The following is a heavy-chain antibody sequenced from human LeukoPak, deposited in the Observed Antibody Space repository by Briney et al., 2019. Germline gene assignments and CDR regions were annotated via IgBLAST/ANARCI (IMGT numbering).Heavy chain of an antibody. CDR1: GSSLTSYW. D-gene: IGHD3-10*01. V-gene: IGHV5-51*01. CDR2: IYPGDSDT. CDR3: AMVRGAVDWYFDL. J-gene: IGHJ2*01. Sequence: HGASLQISCKGSGSSLTSYWIGWVRQLPGKGLERMGIIYPGDSDTRYSPSFQGQVTISADKSISTAYLQWSSLKASDTAMYYCAMVRGAVDWYFDLWGRGTLVTVSS.